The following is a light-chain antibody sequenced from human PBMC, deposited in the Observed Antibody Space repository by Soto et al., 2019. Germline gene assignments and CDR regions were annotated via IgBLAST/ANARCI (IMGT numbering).Light chain of an antibody. Sequence: LTQVQTKLSESLREVHTRCFRASQSVSSYLAWYQQKPGQAPRILIYDASNRAPGIPARFSGSGSETDFTLTIISLAPAEFAVYNWQQRSHRPPFGGGTKVDI. CDR3: QQRSHRPP. CDR1: QSVSSY. J-gene: IGKJ4*01. V-gene: IGKV3-11*01. CDR2: DAS.